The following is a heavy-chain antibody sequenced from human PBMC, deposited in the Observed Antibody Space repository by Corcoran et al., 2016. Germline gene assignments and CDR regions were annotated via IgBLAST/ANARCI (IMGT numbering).Heavy chain of an antibody. Sequence: QVQLQQWGAGLLKPSETLSLTCAVYGASFSGYYWSWISQPPGKGLEWSGEINHSGSTNYNPSLKSRVTISVDTSKNQFSLKLSSVTAADTAVYYCARGRTMVRGVITGYYYYGMDVWGQGTTVTVSS. CDR3: ARGRTMVRGVITGYYYYGMDV. D-gene: IGHD3-10*01. CDR1: GASFSGYY. V-gene: IGHV4-34*01. J-gene: IGHJ6*02. CDR2: INHSGST.